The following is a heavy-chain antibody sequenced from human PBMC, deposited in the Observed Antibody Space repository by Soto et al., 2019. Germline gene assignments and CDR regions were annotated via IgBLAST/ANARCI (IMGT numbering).Heavy chain of an antibody. CDR2: ISGGGSTT. CDR1: GFTFSTYG. Sequence: PGGSLRLSCAASGFTFSTYGMSWVRQTPDKGLEWVSGISGGGSTTYYADSVKGRFTISRDNSKNTLYLQLNSLRAEDTAVEYYAKDLATASTVSRCFDYWGQSTLVTVSS. V-gene: IGHV3-23*01. CDR3: AKDLATASTVSRCFDY. D-gene: IGHD6-13*01. J-gene: IGHJ4*02.